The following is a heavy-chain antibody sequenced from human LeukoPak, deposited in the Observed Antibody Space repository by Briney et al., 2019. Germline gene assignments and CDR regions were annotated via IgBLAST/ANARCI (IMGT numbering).Heavy chain of an antibody. D-gene: IGHD3-10*01. CDR3: ARERGWGDYYGSGTFMRDY. V-gene: IGHV3-21*01. J-gene: IGHJ4*02. CDR1: GFTFSSYS. Sequence: GGSLRLSCAASGFTFSSYSMNWVRQAPGKGLEWVSSISSSSSYIYYADSVKARFTISRDNAKNSLYLQMNSLRAEDTAVYYCARERGWGDYYGSGTFMRDYWGQGTLVTVSS. CDR2: ISSSSSYI.